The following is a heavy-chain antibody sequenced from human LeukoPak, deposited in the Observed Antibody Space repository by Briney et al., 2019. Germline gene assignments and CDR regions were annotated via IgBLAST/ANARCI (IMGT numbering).Heavy chain of an antibody. CDR3: ARGQNKCLGH. Sequence: ASVKVSCKASGYSFMNYGISWVRQAPGQGLEWMGWISANNGNTNLAQKFQGRVTMTTDTSTSTVYMELRSLRSEDTAVYYCARGQNKCLGHWGQGTLVTVSS. J-gene: IGHJ4*02. CDR1: GYSFMNYG. CDR2: ISANNGNT. V-gene: IGHV1-18*01. D-gene: IGHD2/OR15-2a*01.